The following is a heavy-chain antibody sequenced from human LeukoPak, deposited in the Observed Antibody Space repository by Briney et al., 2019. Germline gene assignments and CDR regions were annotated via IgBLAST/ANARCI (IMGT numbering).Heavy chain of an antibody. D-gene: IGHD4-23*01. V-gene: IGHV1-2*02. J-gene: IGHJ4*02. CDR1: GYTFTGYY. CDR2: INPNSGGT. Sequence: ASVRVSCKASGYTFTGYYMHWVRQAPGQGLKWMGWINPNSGGTNYAQKFQGRVTMTRDTSISTAYMELSRLRSDDTAVYYCVRVNGGNSFDYWGQGTLVTVSS. CDR3: VRVNGGNSFDY.